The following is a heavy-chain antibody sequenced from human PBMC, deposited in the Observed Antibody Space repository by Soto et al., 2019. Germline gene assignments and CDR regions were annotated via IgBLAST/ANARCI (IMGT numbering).Heavy chain of an antibody. CDR1: GFTFSSYS. CDR3: ARDYQHYDILTGRNWFDP. J-gene: IGHJ5*02. CDR2: ISSSSSYI. V-gene: IGHV3-21*01. Sequence: GSLRLSCAASGFTFSSYSMNWVRQAPGKGPEWVSSISSSSSYIYYADSVKGRFTISRDNAKNSLYLQMNSLRAEDTAVYYCARDYQHYDILTGRNWFDPWGQGTLVTVSS. D-gene: IGHD3-9*01.